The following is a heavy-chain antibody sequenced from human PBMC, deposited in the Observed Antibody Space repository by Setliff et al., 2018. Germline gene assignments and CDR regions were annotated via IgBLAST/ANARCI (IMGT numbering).Heavy chain of an antibody. CDR2: IRVYNGMT. CDR3: SKLVRYCTTTACKGASGVEF. J-gene: IGHJ4*02. CDR1: GSNFPESI. Sequence: SVKVSCKASGSNFPESIVSWVRQAPGQGLEWMGWIRVYNGMTHYAQTFQGRVTMTTDTSTRTAYLEMRSRTSDDTAVYYCSKLVRYCTTTACKGASGVEFWGQGTLVTVSS. V-gene: IGHV1-18*01. D-gene: IGHD2-8*01.